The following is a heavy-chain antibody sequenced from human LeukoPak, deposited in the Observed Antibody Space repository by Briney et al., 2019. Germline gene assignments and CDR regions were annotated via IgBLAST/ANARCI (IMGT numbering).Heavy chain of an antibody. V-gene: IGHV4-34*01. Sequence: SETLSLTCAVYGGSFSGYYWGWIRQPPGKGLEWIGSIYYSGSTYYNPSLKSRVTISVDTSKNQFSLKLSSVTAADTAVYYCARDENYYGSGSYKVRTYYFDYWGQGTLVTVSS. CDR2: IYYSGST. D-gene: IGHD3-10*01. CDR1: GGSFSGYY. J-gene: IGHJ4*02. CDR3: ARDENYYGSGSYKVRTYYFDY.